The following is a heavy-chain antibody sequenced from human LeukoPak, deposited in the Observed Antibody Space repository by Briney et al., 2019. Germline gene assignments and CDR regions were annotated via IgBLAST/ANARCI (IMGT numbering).Heavy chain of an antibody. D-gene: IGHD3-22*01. CDR2: IYSGGST. V-gene: IGHV3-53*01. CDR3: ARESNYYDSTDV. J-gene: IGHJ6*04. CDR1: GFTVSSNY. Sequence: PGGSLRLSCAASGFTVSSNYMSWVRQAPGKGLEWVSVIYSGGSTYYADSVKSRFTISRDNSKNTLYLQMNSLRAEDTAVYYCARESNYYDSTDVWGKGTTVTVSS.